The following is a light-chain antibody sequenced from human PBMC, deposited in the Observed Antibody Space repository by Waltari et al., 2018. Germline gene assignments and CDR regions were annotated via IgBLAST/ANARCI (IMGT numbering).Light chain of an antibody. CDR1: SSDIGRYNV. V-gene: IGLV2-23*02. CDR2: GVN. Sequence: QSALPPPASVSGSRGQSITISCPGRSSDIGRYNVVSWYQHHPGKAPKLLIYGVNTRPSGVSNRFSGSKSGNTASLTISGLQAEDEADYYCSSYAGSVVFGGGTKLTVL. J-gene: IGLJ3*02. CDR3: SSYAGSVV.